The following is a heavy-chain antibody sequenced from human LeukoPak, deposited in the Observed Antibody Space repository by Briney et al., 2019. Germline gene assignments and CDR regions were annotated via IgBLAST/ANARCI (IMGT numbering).Heavy chain of an antibody. Sequence: PSQTLSLTWAVWGASISSGAYSWSWIRQPPGKGLEWIGEISSIGTTYYNPFLMSRVTMALDTSNNQFSLNLSSVTAAKTAVYFCARESRVYTLRAFEIWGQGTIVIVSS. CDR1: GASISSGAYS. CDR2: ISSIGTT. J-gene: IGHJ3*02. V-gene: IGHV4-30-4*07. D-gene: IGHD2-2*02. CDR3: ARESRVYTLRAFEI.